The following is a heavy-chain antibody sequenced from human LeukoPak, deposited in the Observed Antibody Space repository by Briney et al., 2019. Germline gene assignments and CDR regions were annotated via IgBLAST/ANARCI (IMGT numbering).Heavy chain of an antibody. Sequence: GRSLRLSCAASGFAFDYYAMHWVRQAPGEGLAWVSSISWNSGIIGYADTVEGRFTISRDNAKNSLYLQMNSLRAEDTALYYCAKSVVPGRTGAFDIWGQGTMVTVSP. CDR3: AKSVVPGRTGAFDI. CDR2: ISWNSGII. D-gene: IGHD2-2*01. V-gene: IGHV3-9*01. J-gene: IGHJ3*02. CDR1: GFAFDYYA.